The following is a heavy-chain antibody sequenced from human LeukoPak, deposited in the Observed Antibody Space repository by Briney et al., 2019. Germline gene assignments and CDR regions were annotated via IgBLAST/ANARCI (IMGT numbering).Heavy chain of an antibody. D-gene: IGHD3-3*01. CDR3: ARINGYYDFWSGYYHRYGMDV. V-gene: IGHV5-51*01. CDR2: IYPGDSDT. J-gene: IGHJ6*02. Sequence: GESLQISCKGSGYSFTSYWIGWVRQMPGKGLEWMGIIYPGDSDTRYSPSFQGQVTISADKSISTAYLQWSSLKASDTAMYYCARINGYYDFWSGYYHRYGMDVWGQGTTVTVSS. CDR1: GYSFTSYW.